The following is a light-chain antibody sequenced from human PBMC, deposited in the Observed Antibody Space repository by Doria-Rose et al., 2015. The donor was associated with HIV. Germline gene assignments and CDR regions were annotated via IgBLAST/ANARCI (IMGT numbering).Light chain of an antibody. J-gene: IGKJ1*01. V-gene: IGKV3-20*01. CDR1: QRVSSTY. CDR3: HQYGSSPWT. Sequence: PGERATLSCRASQRVSSTYLAWYQQKPGQAPRLLVYGASSRASGIPDRFSGTGSGTDFTLTISRLEPEDFAVYYCHQYGSSPWTFGQGTKVGIK. CDR2: GAS.